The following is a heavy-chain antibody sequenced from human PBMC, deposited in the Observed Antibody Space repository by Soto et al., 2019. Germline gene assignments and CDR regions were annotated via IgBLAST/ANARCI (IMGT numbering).Heavy chain of an antibody. J-gene: IGHJ4*02. V-gene: IGHV1-58*01. CDR2: IVVGSGNT. CDR3: AALGDGKMGFDY. Sequence: SVKVSCKASGFTFTSSAVQWVRQARGQRLEWIGWIVVGSGNTNYAQKFQERVTITRDMSTSTAYMELSSLRSEDTAVYYCAALGDGKMGFDYWGQGTLVTVSS. CDR1: GFTFTSSA.